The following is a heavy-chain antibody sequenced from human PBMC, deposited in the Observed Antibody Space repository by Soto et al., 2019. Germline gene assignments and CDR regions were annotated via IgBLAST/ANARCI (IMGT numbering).Heavy chain of an antibody. CDR1: GFTFTSSA. CDR3: AAWAATPYYSYYYYGMDV. V-gene: IGHV1-58*01. CDR2: IVVGSGNT. D-gene: IGHD2-15*01. J-gene: IGHJ6*02. Sequence: GASVKVSCKASGFTFTSSAVQWVRQARGQRLEWIGWIVVGSGNTNYAQKFQERVTITRDMSTSTAYMELSSLRSEDTAVYYCAAWAATPYYSYYYYGMDVWGQGTTVTVSS.